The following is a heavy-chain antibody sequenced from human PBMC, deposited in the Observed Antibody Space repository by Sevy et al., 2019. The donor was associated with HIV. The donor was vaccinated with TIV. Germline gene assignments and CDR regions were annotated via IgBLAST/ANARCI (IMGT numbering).Heavy chain of an antibody. Sequence: GGSLRLSCAASGFTFSKYSMSWVRQPPGKGLEWVSTLSFGWGEINYADPVKGRFTISKDNSKSWVYLQMNNLRPEDTAVYYCAREGCTKPHDYWGQGTLVTVSS. CDR2: LSFGWGEI. J-gene: IGHJ4*02. V-gene: IGHV3-23*01. D-gene: IGHD2-8*01. CDR3: AREGCTKPHDY. CDR1: GFTFSKYS.